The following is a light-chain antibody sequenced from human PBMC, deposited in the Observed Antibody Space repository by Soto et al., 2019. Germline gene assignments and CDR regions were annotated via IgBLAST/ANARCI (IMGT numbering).Light chain of an antibody. Sequence: EMVLTQSPRTLCLSLGERDTLSPGASERGRSSYLAWYQQKPGQAPRLLIYVASSRATGIPDRFSGSGSGTDFTLTISRLEPEDFALYYCQQYGNSSFTFGQGTRLEIK. CDR2: VAS. V-gene: IGKV3-20*01. J-gene: IGKJ5*01. CDR3: QQYGNSSFT. CDR1: ERGRSSY.